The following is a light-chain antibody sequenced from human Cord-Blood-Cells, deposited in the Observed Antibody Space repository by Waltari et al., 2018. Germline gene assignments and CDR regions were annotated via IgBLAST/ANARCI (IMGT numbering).Light chain of an antibody. CDR1: QSIGSY. J-gene: IGKJ5*01. CDR3: HQSYSTPLT. Sequence: DIQMKQSPSSLSASVGDRVTITCRARQSIGSYLNWYQQTPGKAPKPLIYAAFSLQSVVPSRFSCSGSGTDFTLPISSLQPEDVATYYWHQSYSTPLTFGPGTRLAIK. V-gene: IGKV1-39*01. CDR2: AAF.